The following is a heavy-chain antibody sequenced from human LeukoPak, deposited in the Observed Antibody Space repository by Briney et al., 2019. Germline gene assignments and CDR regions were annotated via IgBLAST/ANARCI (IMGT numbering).Heavy chain of an antibody. Sequence: ASVKVSCKASGGTFSSYAISWVRQAPGQGLEWMGRINPNSGGTNYAQKFQGRVTMTRDTSISTAYMELSRLRSDDTAVYYCARHYYDILTGYSDYWGQGTLVTVSS. D-gene: IGHD3-9*01. V-gene: IGHV1-2*06. J-gene: IGHJ4*02. CDR2: INPNSGGT. CDR1: GGTFSSYA. CDR3: ARHYYDILTGYSDY.